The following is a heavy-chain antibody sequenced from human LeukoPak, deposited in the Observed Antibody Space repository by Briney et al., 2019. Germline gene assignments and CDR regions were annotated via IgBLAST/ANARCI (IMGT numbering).Heavy chain of an antibody. CDR2: ISWNSGSI. CDR1: GFTFDDYA. V-gene: IGHV3-9*01. Sequence: GRSLRLSCAASGFTFDDYAMHWVRQAPGKGLEWVSGISWNSGSIGYADSVKGRFTISRDNAKNSLYLQMNSLRAEDTALYYCAKGDRGSSWYVRFDYWGQGTLVTVSS. J-gene: IGHJ4*02. CDR3: AKGDRGSSWYVRFDY. D-gene: IGHD6-13*01.